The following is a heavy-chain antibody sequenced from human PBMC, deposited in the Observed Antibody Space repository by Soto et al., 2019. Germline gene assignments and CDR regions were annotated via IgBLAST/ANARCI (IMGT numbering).Heavy chain of an antibody. D-gene: IGHD3-16*01. CDR3: ARQWGDYFDY. CDR1: GGSISSYY. V-gene: IGHV4-59*08. Sequence: SETLSLTCTVSGGSISSYYWSWIRQPPGKGLELIGYIYYSGSTNYNPSLKSRVTISVDTSKNQFSLKLSLKLSSVTAADTAVYYCARQWGDYFDYWGQGTLVTVSS. J-gene: IGHJ4*02. CDR2: IYYSGST.